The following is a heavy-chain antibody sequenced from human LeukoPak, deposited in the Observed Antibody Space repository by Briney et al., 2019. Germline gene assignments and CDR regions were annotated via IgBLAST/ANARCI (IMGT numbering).Heavy chain of an antibody. CDR3: ARPNGSGWYYLDN. CDR2: IYNSGRT. V-gene: IGHV4-59*01. J-gene: IGHJ4*02. Sequence: PSETLSLTCTVSGDSISPYYWSWLRQPPGKGLEWIGEIYNSGRTKYNPSLMSRVTISVDTSKNQFSLKLSSVTAADTAVYYCARPNGSGWYYLDNWGQGTLVTVSS. CDR1: GDSISPYY. D-gene: IGHD6-19*01.